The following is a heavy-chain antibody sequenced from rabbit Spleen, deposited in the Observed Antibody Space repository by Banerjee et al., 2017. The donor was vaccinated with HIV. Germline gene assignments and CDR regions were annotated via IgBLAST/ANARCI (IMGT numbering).Heavy chain of an antibody. CDR1: GIDFTNYY. CDR2: INIVTGKS. J-gene: IGHJ6*01. Sequence: QLTETGGGLVQPGGSLTLSCKASGIDFTNYYITWVRQAPGKGLEWIACINIVTGKSVYASWAKGRFTISSDNAQNTVDLQMSGLTAADTATYFCARAGYAGYGYANFRDYYGMDLWGPGTLVTVS. D-gene: IGHD6-1*01. CDR3: ARAGYAGYGYANFRDYYGMDL. V-gene: IGHV1S7*01.